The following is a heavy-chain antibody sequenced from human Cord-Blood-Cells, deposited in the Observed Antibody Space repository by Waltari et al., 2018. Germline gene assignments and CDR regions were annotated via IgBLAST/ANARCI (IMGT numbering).Heavy chain of an antibody. CDR1: GGSFSGYY. V-gene: IGHV4-34*01. J-gene: IGHJ3*02. CDR2: INHSGST. CDR3: ARGEITMVRGVTDAFDI. D-gene: IGHD3-10*01. Sequence: AGLLKPSETLSLTCAVYGGSFSGYYWSWIRQPPGKGLEWIGEINHSGSTNYNPSLKSRVTISVDTSKNQFSLKLSSVTAADTAVYYCARGEITMVRGVTDAFDIWGQGTMVTVSS.